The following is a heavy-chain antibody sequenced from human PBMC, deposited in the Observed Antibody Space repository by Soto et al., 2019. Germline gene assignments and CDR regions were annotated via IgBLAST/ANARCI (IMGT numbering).Heavy chain of an antibody. CDR2: IYYSGTT. CDR1: GYSISSSNW. Sequence: PSETLSLTCAVSGYSISSSNWWGWIRQPPGKGLEWIGYIYYSGTTYYNPSLKSRVTMSVDTSKNQFSLKLTSVTAVDTAVYYCARREIQGPIDYWGQGPLVTVPS. V-gene: IGHV4-28*01. D-gene: IGHD1-26*01. CDR3: ARREIQGPIDY. J-gene: IGHJ4*02.